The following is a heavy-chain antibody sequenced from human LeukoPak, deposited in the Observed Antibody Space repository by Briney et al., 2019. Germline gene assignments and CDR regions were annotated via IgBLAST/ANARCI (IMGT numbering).Heavy chain of an antibody. V-gene: IGHV1-2*02. CDR1: GYTFTGYY. CDR2: INPNSGGT. Sequence: ASVKVSCKASGYTFTGYYMHWVRQAPGQGLEWMGWINPNSGGTNYAQKFQGRVTMTRDTSISTAYMELSRLRSDDTAVYYCARAQPRFLEWLLSRYYYMDVWGKGTTVTVSS. D-gene: IGHD3-3*01. J-gene: IGHJ6*03. CDR3: ARAQPRFLEWLLSRYYYMDV.